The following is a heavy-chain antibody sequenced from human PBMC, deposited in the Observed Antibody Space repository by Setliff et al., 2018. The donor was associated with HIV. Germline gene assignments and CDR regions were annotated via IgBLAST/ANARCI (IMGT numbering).Heavy chain of an antibody. J-gene: IGHJ4*03. V-gene: IGHV4-34*01. Sequence: LSLTCAVYGESFSPYYWNWIRQSPGKGLEWIGEISHSGSSNYSPSLESRLTISVDTSKNQVSLKLNSVTAADSAVYYCVRGANFYTPRKRIFDHWGQGTMVTVS. D-gene: IGHD3-3*01. CDR1: GESFSPYY. CDR2: ISHSGSS. CDR3: VRGANFYTPRKRIFDH.